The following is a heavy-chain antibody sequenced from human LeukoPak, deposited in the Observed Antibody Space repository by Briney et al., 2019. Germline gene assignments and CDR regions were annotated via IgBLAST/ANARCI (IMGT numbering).Heavy chain of an antibody. CDR3: ARASGSYQIFDY. D-gene: IGHD1-26*01. J-gene: IGHJ4*02. CDR2: ITGSSSTI. CDR1: GFTLSSYS. Sequence: GGSLRLSCAASGFTLSSYSMNWVRQAPGKGLEWVSYITGSSSTIYYAGSVKGRFTISRDNAKNSLYLQMNSLRGEDTAEYYCARASGSYQIFDYWGQGTLVTVSS. V-gene: IGHV3-48*04.